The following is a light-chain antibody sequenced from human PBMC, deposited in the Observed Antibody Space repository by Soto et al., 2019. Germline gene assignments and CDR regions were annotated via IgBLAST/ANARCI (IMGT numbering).Light chain of an antibody. Sequence: EIVLTQSPATLSLSPGERATLSCRASQSVSSYLAWYQQKPGQAPRLLIYDASNRATGIPARFSGRGSGTDFTLTISSLEPEDFAVYYCQHRSIWPLTFGGGTKVEIK. J-gene: IGKJ4*01. V-gene: IGKV3-11*01. CDR1: QSVSSY. CDR2: DAS. CDR3: QHRSIWPLT.